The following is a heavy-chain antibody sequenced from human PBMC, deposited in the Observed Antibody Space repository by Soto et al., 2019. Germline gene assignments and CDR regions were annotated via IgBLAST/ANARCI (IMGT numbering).Heavy chain of an antibody. CDR1: GFTFSSYG. Sequence: QVPLVESGGGVVQPGRSLRLSCAASGFTFSSYGMHWVRQAPGKGLEWVAVISYDGSNKYYADSVKGRFTISRDNSKNTLYLQMNSLRAEDTAVYYCAKERPLGRIAVARGYFDLWGRGTLVTVSS. D-gene: IGHD6-19*01. V-gene: IGHV3-30*18. CDR2: ISYDGSNK. CDR3: AKERPLGRIAVARGYFDL. J-gene: IGHJ2*01.